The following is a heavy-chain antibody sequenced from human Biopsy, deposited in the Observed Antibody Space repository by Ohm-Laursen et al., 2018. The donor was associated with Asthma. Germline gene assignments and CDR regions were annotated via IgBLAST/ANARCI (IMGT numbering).Heavy chain of an antibody. Sequence: SLRLSCTAFGFSFSNFAIHWVRQAPGKGLEWVGVISKDASTQDHADSVKGRLTISRDNSKNTLFLEMNSLRPEDTAVYYCAKELFPGWELRRGPDSWGQGTLVTVSS. D-gene: IGHD1-26*01. CDR2: ISKDASTQ. CDR1: GFSFSNFA. V-gene: IGHV3-30*18. CDR3: AKELFPGWELRRGPDS. J-gene: IGHJ4*02.